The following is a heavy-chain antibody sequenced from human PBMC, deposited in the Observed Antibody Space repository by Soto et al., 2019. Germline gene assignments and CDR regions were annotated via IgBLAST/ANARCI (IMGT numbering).Heavy chain of an antibody. Sequence: QVQLVESGGGVVQPGGSLRLSCTASGFSFTSYAMHWVRQAPGKGLEWVALILYDENNKYYADSVKGRFTISRDNSKQTLYLQMNSLRAEDTAVYYCARVGVVATWDLFDFWGQGTLVTVSS. V-gene: IGHV3-33*01. J-gene: IGHJ4*02. D-gene: IGHD5-12*01. CDR3: ARVGVVATWDLFDF. CDR2: ILYDENNK. CDR1: GFSFTSYA.